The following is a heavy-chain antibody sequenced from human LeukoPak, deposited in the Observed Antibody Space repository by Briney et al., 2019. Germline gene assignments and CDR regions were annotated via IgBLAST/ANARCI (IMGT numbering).Heavy chain of an antibody. V-gene: IGHV3-48*03. CDR3: ARGVGSSWPGWFDP. D-gene: IGHD6-13*01. CDR1: GFTFSNYE. J-gene: IGHJ5*02. Sequence: GGSLRLSCAASGFTFSNYELNWVRQAPGKGLEWVSYISHSGRTIHYADSVKGRFTISRDNAKNSLYLQMNSLRAEDTAVYYCARGVGSSWPGWFDPWGQGTLVTVSS. CDR2: ISHSGRTI.